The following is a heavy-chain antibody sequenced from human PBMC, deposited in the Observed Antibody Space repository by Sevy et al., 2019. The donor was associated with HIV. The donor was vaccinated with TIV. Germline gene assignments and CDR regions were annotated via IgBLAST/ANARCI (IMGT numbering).Heavy chain of an antibody. V-gene: IGHV4-30-2*01. CDR3: ARDALTTGWFDP. CDR1: GGSISSDNYS. CDR2: IYHSGST. J-gene: IGHJ5*02. Sequence: SETLSLTCAVSGGSISSDNYSWSWMRQPLGKGLEWIGYIYHSGSTHYNLSLKGRVTISVDRSKNKFSLKLSSVTAADTAVYYCARDALTTGWFDPWGQGTLVTVSS. D-gene: IGHD1-1*01.